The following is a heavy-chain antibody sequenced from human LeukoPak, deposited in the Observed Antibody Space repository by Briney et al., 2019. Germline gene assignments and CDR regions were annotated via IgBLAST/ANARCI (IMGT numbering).Heavy chain of an antibody. CDR1: GYIFSSDN. CDR3: ARGSDLFDS. Sequence: ASVKVSCNTSGYIFSSDNINWVRQAPGQGLEWMGWVGTYTGNINYAQKFQGRVTMTTDTSTNTANMELRSLRSDDTAVYYCARGSDLFDSCDQGTLVTVSS. J-gene: IGHJ5*01. V-gene: IGHV1-18*04. CDR2: VGTYTGNI.